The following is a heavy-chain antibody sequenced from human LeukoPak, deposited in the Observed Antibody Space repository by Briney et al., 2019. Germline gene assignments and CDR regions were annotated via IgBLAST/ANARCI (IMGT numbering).Heavy chain of an antibody. V-gene: IGHV3-7*03. D-gene: IGHD2-15*01. CDR1: GFTFSSYW. CDR3: ARVVVVAATDYGMDV. J-gene: IGHJ6*02. Sequence: PGGSLRLSCAASGFTFSSYWMSWVRQAPGKGLEWVANIKQDGSEKYYVDSVKGRFTISGDNAKNSLYLQMNSLRAEDTAVYYCARVVVVAATDYGMDVWGQGTTVTVSS. CDR2: IKQDGSEK.